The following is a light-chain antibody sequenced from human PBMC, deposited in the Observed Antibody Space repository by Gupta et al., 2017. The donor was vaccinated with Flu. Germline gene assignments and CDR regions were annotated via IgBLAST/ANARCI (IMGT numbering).Light chain of an antibody. J-gene: IGLJ1*01. CDR3: QSYDNSQSGFV. CDR1: NSNIGAGHD. V-gene: IGLV1-40*01. Sequence: QSLLTQPLSVSGAPGQRVTFSCTGSNSNIGAGHDVHWYQQLPGEAPKLVLLINPSRPSVVPERFSGSKSGTYASLTSTGLQAEDEGDYYCQSYDNSQSGFVFGSGTTVSVL. CDR2: INP.